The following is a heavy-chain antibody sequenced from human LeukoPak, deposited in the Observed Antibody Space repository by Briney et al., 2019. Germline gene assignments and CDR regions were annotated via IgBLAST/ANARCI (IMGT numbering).Heavy chain of an antibody. Sequence: GGSLRLSCAASGFIFSDYDMHWVRQATGKGLEWVSAIGTAGDTYYPGSVKGRFTISRENAKNSLYLQMNSLRAGDTAVYFCARGNILTGYDYWGQGTLVTVSS. J-gene: IGHJ4*02. CDR2: IGTAGDT. CDR1: GFIFSDYD. CDR3: ARGNILTGYDY. V-gene: IGHV3-13*01. D-gene: IGHD3-9*01.